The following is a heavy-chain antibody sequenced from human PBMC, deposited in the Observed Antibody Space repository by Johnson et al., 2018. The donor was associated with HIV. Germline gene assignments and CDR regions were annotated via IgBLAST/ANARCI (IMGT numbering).Heavy chain of an antibody. Sequence: QVQLVESGGGVVQPGGSLRLSCAASGFTFSSYGMHWVRQAPGKGLEWVAFIRYDGSNKYYADSVKGRFTISRDNSKNTLYLQMNSLRAEDTALYYCAREGLMRPGGAFDIWGQGTMVTVSS. CDR3: AREGLMRPGGAFDI. D-gene: IGHD2-15*01. V-gene: IGHV3-30*02. CDR1: GFTFSSYG. J-gene: IGHJ3*02. CDR2: IRYDGSNK.